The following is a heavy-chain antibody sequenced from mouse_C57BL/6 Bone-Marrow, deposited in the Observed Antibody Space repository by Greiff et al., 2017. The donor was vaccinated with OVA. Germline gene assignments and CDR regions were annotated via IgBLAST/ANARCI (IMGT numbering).Heavy chain of an antibody. D-gene: IGHD5-1-1*01. J-gene: IGHJ3*01. CDR1: GYTFTDYN. Sequence: VQLQQSGPELVKPGASVKIPCKASGYTFTDYNMDWVKQSHVKSLEWIGDINPNNGGTIYNQKFKGKATLTVDKSSSTAYMELRSLTSEDTAVYYCARKGYPWFAYWGQGTLVTVSA. V-gene: IGHV1-18*01. CDR2: INPNNGGT. CDR3: ARKGYPWFAY.